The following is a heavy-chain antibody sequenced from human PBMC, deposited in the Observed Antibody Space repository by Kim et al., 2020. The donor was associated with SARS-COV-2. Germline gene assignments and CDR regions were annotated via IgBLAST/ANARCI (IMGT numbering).Heavy chain of an antibody. CDR1: GFTFSDYY. CDR3: ARDLNYYDSSGYYSEAFDI. CDR2: ISSSGSTK. V-gene: IGHV3-11*01. Sequence: GGSLRLSCAASGFTFSDYYMSWIRQAPGKGLEWVSYISSSGSTKYYADSVKGRFTISRDNAKNSLYLQMNSMRAEDTAVYYCARDLNYYDSSGYYSEAFDIWGQGTMVTVSS. J-gene: IGHJ3*02. D-gene: IGHD3-22*01.